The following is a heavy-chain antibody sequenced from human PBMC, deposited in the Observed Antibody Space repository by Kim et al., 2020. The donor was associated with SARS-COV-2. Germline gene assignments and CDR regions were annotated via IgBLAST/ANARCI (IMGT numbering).Heavy chain of an antibody. Sequence: TNYNPSVKSRVSISLDTSKNQFSLNLTSATAADTAVYFCARGGTNHLAQVWGQGTLVTVSS. V-gene: IGHV4-59*09. CDR2: T. J-gene: IGHJ4*02. CDR3: ARGGTNHLAQV.